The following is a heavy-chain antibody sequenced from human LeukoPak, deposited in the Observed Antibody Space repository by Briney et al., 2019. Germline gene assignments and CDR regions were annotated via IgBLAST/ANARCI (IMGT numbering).Heavy chain of an antibody. CDR2: ISSSSSYI. J-gene: IGHJ6*03. Sequence: GGSLRLSCAASGFTFSSYSMNWVRQAPGKGLEWVSSISSSSSYIYYADSVKGRFTISRDNAKNSLYLQMNSLRAERTAVYYCARDYGDYERDDYMDVWGKGTTVTVSS. CDR1: GFTFSSYS. V-gene: IGHV3-21*01. CDR3: ARDYGDYERDDYMDV. D-gene: IGHD4-17*01.